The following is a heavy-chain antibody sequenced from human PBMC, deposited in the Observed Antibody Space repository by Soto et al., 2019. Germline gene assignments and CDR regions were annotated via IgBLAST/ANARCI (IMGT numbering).Heavy chain of an antibody. V-gene: IGHV3-33*01. CDR1: GFTFSSHG. CDR2: IWYDGSNK. D-gene: IGHD2-8*01. J-gene: IGHJ6*02. Sequence: GGSLRLSCAASGFTFSSHGMHWVRQAPGKGLEWVAVIWYDGSNKYYADSVKGRFTISRDNSKNTLYLQMNSLRAEDTAVYYCARVPPYVPGGTDVWGQGTTVTVSS. CDR3: ARVPPYVPGGTDV.